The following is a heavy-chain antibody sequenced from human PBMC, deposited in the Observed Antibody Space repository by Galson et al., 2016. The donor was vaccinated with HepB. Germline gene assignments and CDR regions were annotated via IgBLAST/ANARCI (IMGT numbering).Heavy chain of an antibody. Sequence: ETLSLTCSVSGDSISSYYWSWIRQPPGKGLEWIGYTSYTGSTKYNPSLKSRVTISADTSKSQFSLRLSSVTAADTAVYYCARSEGWDPRWFDPWGQGALVTVSS. CDR2: TSYTGST. V-gene: IGHV4-59*01. J-gene: IGHJ5*02. D-gene: IGHD1-26*01. CDR3: ARSEGWDPRWFDP. CDR1: GDSISSYY.